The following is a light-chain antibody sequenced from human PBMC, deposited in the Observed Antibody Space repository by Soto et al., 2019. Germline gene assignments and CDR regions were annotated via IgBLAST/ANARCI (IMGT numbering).Light chain of an antibody. J-gene: IGKJ3*01. CDR1: QSVSST. Sequence: EIVMTQSPATLSVSPGERATLSCRASQSVSSTLAWYQQKPGQAPRLLIYGASTRATVIPARFSGSGSGTEFTLTISSLQSEDFAVYYCQQRSNWPHTFGPGTKVDIK. CDR2: GAS. V-gene: IGKV3-15*01. CDR3: QQRSNWPHT.